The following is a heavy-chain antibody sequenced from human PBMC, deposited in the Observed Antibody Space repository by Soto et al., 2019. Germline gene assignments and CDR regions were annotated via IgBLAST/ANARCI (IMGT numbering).Heavy chain of an antibody. Sequence: PTLVNPTQTLTLTCTFSGFSLSSTRMAVGWIRQPPGKALEWLALIYWDDDKRYSPFLKSRLTITKDTSKNQVVLTMSNMDPVDTARYYCAHIVVAGLGYYFDYWGQGTLVTVSS. CDR3: AHIVVAGLGYYFDY. J-gene: IGHJ4*02. V-gene: IGHV2-5*02. CDR2: IYWDDDK. CDR1: GFSLSSTRMA. D-gene: IGHD6-19*01.